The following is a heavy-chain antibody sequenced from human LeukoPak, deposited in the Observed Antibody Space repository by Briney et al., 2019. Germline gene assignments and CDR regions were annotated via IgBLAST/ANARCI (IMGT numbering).Heavy chain of an antibody. J-gene: IGHJ4*02. Sequence: GASVKVSCKASGYTFTSYDINWVRQATGQGLGWMGWMNPNSGNTGYAQKFQGRVTMTRNTSISTAYMELSSLRSEDTAVYYCARAVRYIVVVPAAAGPSYYFDYWGQGTLVTVSS. V-gene: IGHV1-8*01. CDR3: ARAVRYIVVVPAAAGPSYYFDY. CDR2: MNPNSGNT. D-gene: IGHD2-2*01. CDR1: GYTFTSYD.